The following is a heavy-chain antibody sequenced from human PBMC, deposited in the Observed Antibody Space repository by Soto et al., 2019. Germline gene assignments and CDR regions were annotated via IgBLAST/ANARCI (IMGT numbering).Heavy chain of an antibody. V-gene: IGHV4-30-4*01. CDR2: IYYSGST. J-gene: IGHJ3*02. D-gene: IGHD3-22*01. CDR3: ARDQVQGSSGSNAFDI. CDR1: GGSISSGDYY. Sequence: SQTLSLTCTVSGGSISSGDYYWSWIRQPPGKGLEWIGYIYYSGSTYYNPSLKSRVTISVDTSKNQFSLKLSSVTAADTAVYYCARDQVQGSSGSNAFDIWGQGTMVTVSS.